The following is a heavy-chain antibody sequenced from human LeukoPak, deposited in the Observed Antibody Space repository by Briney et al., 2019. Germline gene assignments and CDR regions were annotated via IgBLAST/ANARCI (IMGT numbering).Heavy chain of an antibody. V-gene: IGHV2-5*08. CDR1: AGSISSYYW. J-gene: IGHJ4*02. Sequence: TLSLTCTVSAGSISSYYWSWIRQPPGKALEWLALIYNERYSPSLKSRLTITKDTSKNQVVLTMTNVDPLDTGTYYCARIWFGELFPFDYWGQGTLVTVSS. D-gene: IGHD3-10*01. CDR2: IYNE. CDR3: ARIWFGELFPFDY.